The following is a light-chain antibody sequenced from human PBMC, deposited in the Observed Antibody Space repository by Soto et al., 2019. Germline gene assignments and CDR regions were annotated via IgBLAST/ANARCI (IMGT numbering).Light chain of an antibody. J-gene: IGLJ1*01. CDR2: GVT. CDR3: CSHGGRHSYV. Sequence: QSVLTQPRSVSGSPGQSVTISCTGTSSVVGGYDYVSWHQQHPGKAPKLMIYGVTKRPSGVPDRFSGSKSGNTASLTISGLQAEDESDYYCCSHGGRHSYVFGTGTKVTVL. V-gene: IGLV2-11*01. CDR1: SSVVGGYDY.